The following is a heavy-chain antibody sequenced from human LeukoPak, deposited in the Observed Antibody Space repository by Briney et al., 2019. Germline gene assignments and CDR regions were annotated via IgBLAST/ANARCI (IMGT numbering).Heavy chain of an antibody. CDR1: GFTVSTYA. D-gene: IGHD3-10*01. J-gene: IGHJ4*01. V-gene: IGHV3-23*01. CDR2: INRSGGRT. CDR3: AKDYHSSGTYHDY. Sequence: QSGGSLILSCAASGFTVSTYAMSWVRQAPGKGLEWVSGINRSGGRTYNADSVKGRFTISSDDSKNMLYLQMNNLRAEDTAVYYCAKDYHSSGTYHDYWGQEPWSPSPQ.